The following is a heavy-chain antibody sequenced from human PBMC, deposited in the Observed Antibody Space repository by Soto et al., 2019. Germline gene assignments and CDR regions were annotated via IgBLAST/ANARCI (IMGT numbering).Heavy chain of an antibody. CDR3: AREGRRIPGATGIDY. D-gene: IGHD2-2*01. CDR2: ISGYNGNT. V-gene: IGHV1-18*04. CDR1: AYTFTSYG. J-gene: IGHJ4*02. Sequence: ASVKVSCKASAYTFTSYGISWVRQAPGQGLGWLGWISGYNGNTNYAPKFQGRVTMTTDTSTSTAYMELRSLRSDDTAVYYCAREGRRIPGATGIDYWGQGTLATVSS.